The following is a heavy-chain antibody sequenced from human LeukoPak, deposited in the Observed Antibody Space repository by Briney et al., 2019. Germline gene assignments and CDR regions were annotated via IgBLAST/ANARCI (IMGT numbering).Heavy chain of an antibody. J-gene: IGHJ4*02. CDR1: GSSFSGYY. V-gene: IGHV4-34*01. Sequence: SETLSLTCAVYGSSFSGYYWTLIRQTPGKGLEWIGEISHTGDITNYNPSLKSRVTMSVDSSKNQFSLELTSVTAADTGVYYCARVPDITARPCDSWGPGTLVTVSS. CDR3: ARVPDITARPCDS. CDR2: ISHTGDIT. D-gene: IGHD2-21*02.